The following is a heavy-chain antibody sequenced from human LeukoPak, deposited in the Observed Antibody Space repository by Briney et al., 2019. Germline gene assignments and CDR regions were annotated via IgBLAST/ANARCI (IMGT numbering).Heavy chain of an antibody. V-gene: IGHV3-9*01. J-gene: IGHJ4*02. CDR3: VKERDYYFDY. D-gene: IGHD2-21*02. CDR1: GFNFDDYA. CDR2: ITWNSGTI. Sequence: PGRSLRLSCAASGFNFDDYAMHWVRQTPEKGLEWASGITWNSGTIAYADSVKGRFIISRDNAKNSLYLQMNSLRPEDTALYYCVKERDYYFDYWGQGTLVTVSS.